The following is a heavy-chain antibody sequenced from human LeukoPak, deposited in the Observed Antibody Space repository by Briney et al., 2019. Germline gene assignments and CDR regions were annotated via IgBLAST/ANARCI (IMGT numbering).Heavy chain of an antibody. V-gene: IGHV3-30*03. Sequence: GGSLRLSCTASGFTFSSYGMHWVRQAPGKGLEWVAVISYDGSNKYYADSVKGRFTISRDNSKNTLYLQMNSLRAEDTAVYYCQILSSWGQGTLVTVSS. CDR1: GFTFSSYG. J-gene: IGHJ5*02. CDR2: ISYDGSNK. D-gene: IGHD3-9*01. CDR3: QILSS.